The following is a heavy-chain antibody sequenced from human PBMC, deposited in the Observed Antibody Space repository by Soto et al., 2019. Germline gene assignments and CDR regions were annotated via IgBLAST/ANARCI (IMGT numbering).Heavy chain of an antibody. CDR2: INPNSADT. CDR1: GDTFTDYY. V-gene: IGHV1-2*02. Sequence: GASVKVSCKASGDTFTDYYIYWMRQAPGHGLEWMGWINPNSADTNYAQKFQGRVTMTRDTSISAAYMELSSLTSDDTAVYYCARGGSFLLSPFGPWGQGTLVTVSS. D-gene: IGHD3-3*01. CDR3: ARGGSFLLSPFGP. J-gene: IGHJ5*02.